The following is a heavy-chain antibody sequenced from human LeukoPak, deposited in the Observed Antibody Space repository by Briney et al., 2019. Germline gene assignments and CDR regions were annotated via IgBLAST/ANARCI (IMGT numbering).Heavy chain of an antibody. CDR2: FDPEDGET. CDR3: ATVGVLWFREGYFDY. V-gene: IGHV1-24*01. D-gene: IGHD3-10*01. CDR1: GYTLTELS. Sequence: ASVKVSCKVSGYTLTELSMHWVRQAPGKGLEWMGGFDPEDGETIYAQKFQGRVTMTEDTSTDTAYMELSSLRAEDTAAYYCATVGVLWFREGYFDYWGQGTLVTVSS. J-gene: IGHJ4*02.